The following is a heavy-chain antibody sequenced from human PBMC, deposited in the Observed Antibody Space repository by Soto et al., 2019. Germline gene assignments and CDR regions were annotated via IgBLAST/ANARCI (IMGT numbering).Heavy chain of an antibody. V-gene: IGHV4-39*01. J-gene: IGHJ4*02. CDR3: ARHGSN. CDR2: IYYSGIT. CDR1: GVSISNSSYY. Sequence: QLQLQESGPGLVKPSETLSLTCTVSGVSISNSSYYWGWIRRPPGKGLEWIGTIYYSGITYYNPSRKSRVSISVDTSKNQLSLQLTSVTAADPAVYYCARHGSNWGQGTLVTVSS.